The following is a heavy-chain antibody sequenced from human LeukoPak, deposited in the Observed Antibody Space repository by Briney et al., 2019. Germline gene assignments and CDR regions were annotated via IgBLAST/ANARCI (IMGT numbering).Heavy chain of an antibody. V-gene: IGHV4-34*01. D-gene: IGHD3-22*01. Sequence: PSETLSLTCAVYGGSFSGYYWSWIRQPPGKGLEWIGEINHSGSTNYNPSLKSRVTISVDTSKNQFSLKLSSVTAADTAVYYCARESGSSGYYRNYFVYWGQGTLVTVSS. CDR2: INHSGST. CDR3: ARESGSSGYYRNYFVY. CDR1: GGSFSGYY. J-gene: IGHJ4*02.